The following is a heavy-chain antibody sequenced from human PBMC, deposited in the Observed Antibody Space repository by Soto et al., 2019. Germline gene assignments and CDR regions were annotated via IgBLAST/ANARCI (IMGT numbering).Heavy chain of an antibody. CDR3: AKGSWGYYDSFYY. Sequence: SLRLSCAASGFTFRIYSMYWVRQTPGNGLEWLSGISGSGSGTYCADPVKGRFTISSDNSGNILYLQMSKLRADDAGVNYCAKGSWGYYDSFYY. V-gene: IGHV3-23*01. J-gene: IGHJ6*01. CDR1: GFTFRIYS. CDR2: ISGSGSGT. D-gene: IGHD1-26*01.